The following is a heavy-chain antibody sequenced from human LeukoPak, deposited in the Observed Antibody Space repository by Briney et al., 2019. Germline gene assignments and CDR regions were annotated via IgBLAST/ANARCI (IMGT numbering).Heavy chain of an antibody. Sequence: GGSPRLSCAASGFTFSSYSMNWVRQAPGKGLEWVSSISSSSSYIYYADSVKGRFTISRDNAKSSLYLQMNSLRAEDTAVYYCARERIQGGAASDYWGQGTLVTVSS. CDR3: ARERIQGGAASDY. J-gene: IGHJ4*02. CDR2: ISSSSSYI. D-gene: IGHD3-16*01. CDR1: GFTFSSYS. V-gene: IGHV3-21*01.